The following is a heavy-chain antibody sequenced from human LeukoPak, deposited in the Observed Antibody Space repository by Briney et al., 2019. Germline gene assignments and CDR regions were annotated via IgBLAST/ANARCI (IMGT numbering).Heavy chain of an antibody. CDR1: GFIFSNYA. Sequence: PGGSLRLSCAASGFIFSNYAMSWVRQAPGKGLEWVAVIWYDGSNKYYADSVKGRFTISRDNSQNTLFLQMNSLRAEDTAVYYCARGVTTFDYWGQGTLVTASS. CDR3: ARGVTTFDY. V-gene: IGHV3-33*01. J-gene: IGHJ4*02. D-gene: IGHD4-17*01. CDR2: IWYDGSNK.